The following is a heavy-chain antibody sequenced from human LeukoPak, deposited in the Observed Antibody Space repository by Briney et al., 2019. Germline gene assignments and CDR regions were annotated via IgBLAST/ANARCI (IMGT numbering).Heavy chain of an antibody. CDR2: FYTSGTT. D-gene: IGHD6-13*01. J-gene: IGHJ5*02. CDR3: AREYRSSWYLNWFDP. CDR1: GVSISSDSYY. V-gene: IGHV4-61*02. Sequence: SETLSLTCTVSGVSISSDSYYWSWIRQPAGKGLEWIGRFYTSGTTNYNPSLKSRVTISVDTSKNQFSLKLSSVTAADTAVYYCAREYRSSWYLNWFDPWGQGTLVTVSS.